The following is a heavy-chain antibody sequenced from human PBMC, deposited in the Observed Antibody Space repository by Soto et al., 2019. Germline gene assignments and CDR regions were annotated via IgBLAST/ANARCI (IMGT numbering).Heavy chain of an antibody. CDR3: ARAYCSTTTCYARYKLFDY. CDR2: VYYSGTT. D-gene: IGHD2-2*01. CDR1: GGSISSTIYY. J-gene: IGHJ4*02. Sequence: SETLSLTCTVSGGSISSTIYYWGWIRQPPGKGLEWIASVYYSGTTYYNPSLKSRVTISVDTSENQFSLKLNSVTAADTAVYYCARAYCSTTTCYARYKLFDYWGQGSLVTVSS. V-gene: IGHV4-39*01.